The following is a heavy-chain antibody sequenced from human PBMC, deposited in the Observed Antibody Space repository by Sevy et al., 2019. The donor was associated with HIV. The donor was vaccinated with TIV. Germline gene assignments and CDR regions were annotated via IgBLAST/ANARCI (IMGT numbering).Heavy chain of an antibody. J-gene: IGHJ4*02. Sequence: GGSLRLSCAASGFTFSGSAMQWVRQASGKGLEWVGRIRSKGNSYATAYAAWVKGRFTISRDDSKNTVYLQMNSLKTEDTAVYYCTRGGARHSSSWYDYFDYWGQGTLVTVSS. CDR1: GFTFSGSA. D-gene: IGHD6-13*01. CDR3: TRGGARHSSSWYDYFDY. V-gene: IGHV3-73*01. CDR2: IRSKGNSYAT.